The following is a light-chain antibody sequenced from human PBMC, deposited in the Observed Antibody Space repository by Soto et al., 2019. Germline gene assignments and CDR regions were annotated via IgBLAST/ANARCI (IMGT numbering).Light chain of an antibody. Sequence: DIDMTQSPSSLSASVGDTVTITCRASQNIDMYLNWYHQKPGKAPRVQISGASNLQSGVPSRISGSGSGTDFTLTISSLQSEDFASYFCQHTFNSPPWTFGQGTKVEVK. J-gene: IGKJ1*01. CDR1: QNIDMY. CDR2: GAS. V-gene: IGKV1-39*01. CDR3: QHTFNSPPWT.